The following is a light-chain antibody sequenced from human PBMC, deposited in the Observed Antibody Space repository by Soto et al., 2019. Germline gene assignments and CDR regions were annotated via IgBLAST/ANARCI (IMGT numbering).Light chain of an antibody. CDR3: HQYDSDPRT. J-gene: IGKJ1*01. Sequence: IQITQSPSTLSASLGARVTMTFRASQRLCRAYLACYQQKPGKAPKLLIYRASTLESGVPARFTGGGSGTAFTLTISSLEPDDFATYYCHQYDSDPRTFGQGAKVDI. CDR2: RAS. CDR1: QRLCRA. V-gene: IGKV1-5*03.